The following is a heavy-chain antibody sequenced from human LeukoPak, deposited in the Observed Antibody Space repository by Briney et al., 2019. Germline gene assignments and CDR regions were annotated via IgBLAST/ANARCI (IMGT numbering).Heavy chain of an antibody. CDR3: AKQRGYTYGYPFDS. CDR1: GFTFSSYA. V-gene: IGHV3-23*01. Sequence: GGSLRLSCVASGFTFSSYAMGWVRQAPGKRPEWVSSLTDSGGTTYYVDSVKGRFTISRDNSESTLYVHMSSLRAEDTAVYYCAKQRGYTYGYPFDSWGQGTLVTVSS. CDR2: LTDSGGTT. J-gene: IGHJ4*02. D-gene: IGHD5-18*01.